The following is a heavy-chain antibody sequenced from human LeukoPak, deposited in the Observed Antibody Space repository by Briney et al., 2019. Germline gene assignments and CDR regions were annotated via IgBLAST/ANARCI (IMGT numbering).Heavy chain of an antibody. CDR2: IYYSGSS. V-gene: IGHV4-39*07. CDR3: ASWGYSYGTATYYFDY. D-gene: IGHD5-18*01. Sequence: PSETLSLTCTVPGGSISSNNYYWGWIRQPPGKGLEWIGRIYYSGSSYYNPSLKSRVTISVDTSKNQFSLKLSSVTAADTAVYYCASWGYSYGTATYYFDYWGQGTLVTVSS. J-gene: IGHJ4*02. CDR1: GGSISSNNYY.